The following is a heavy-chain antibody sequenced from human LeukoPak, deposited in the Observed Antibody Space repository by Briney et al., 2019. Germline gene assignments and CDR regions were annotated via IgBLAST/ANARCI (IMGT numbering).Heavy chain of an antibody. CDR1: GFTFSSYG. CDR3: AKDDFWSGYYPHDY. Sequence: PGGSLRLSCAASGFTFSSYGMQWVRQAPGKRLEWVAFIRYDGSNKYYADSVKGRFTISRDNSKNTLYLQMNSLRAEDTAVYYCAKDDFWSGYYPHDYWGQGTLVTVSS. J-gene: IGHJ4*02. V-gene: IGHV3-30*02. D-gene: IGHD3-3*01. CDR2: IRYDGSNK.